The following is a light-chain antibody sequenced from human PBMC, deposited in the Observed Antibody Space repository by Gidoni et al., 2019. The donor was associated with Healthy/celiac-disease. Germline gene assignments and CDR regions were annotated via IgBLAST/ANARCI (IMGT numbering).Light chain of an antibody. Sequence: DIQMTQSPSSLSASVGDRVTITCQASQDISNYLNWYQQKPGKAPKLLIYYASNLETGVPSRFSGSGSGTDFTFTISSLQPDDIATYYCQQYDNLPIYTFGQGTKLEIK. CDR2: YAS. J-gene: IGKJ2*01. CDR3: QQYDNLPIYT. V-gene: IGKV1-33*01. CDR1: QDISNY.